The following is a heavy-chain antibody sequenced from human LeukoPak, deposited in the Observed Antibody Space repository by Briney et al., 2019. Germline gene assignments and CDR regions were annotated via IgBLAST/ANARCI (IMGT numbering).Heavy chain of an antibody. D-gene: IGHD6-6*01. CDR1: GFTFSSYG. V-gene: IGHV3-30*02. CDR3: AKNYSSSLRGGFDY. Sequence: GGSLRLSCAASGFTFSSYGMQWVRQAPGKGLEWVTFIRYDGNNKYYADSVKGRFTISRDNSKNTLYLQMNSLRAEGTAVYYCAKNYSSSLRGGFDYWGQGTLVTVSS. J-gene: IGHJ4*02. CDR2: IRYDGNNK.